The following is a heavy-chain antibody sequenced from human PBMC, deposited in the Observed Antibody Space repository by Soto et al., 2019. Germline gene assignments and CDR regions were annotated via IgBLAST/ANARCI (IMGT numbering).Heavy chain of an antibody. CDR3: AIRETYYYDSSGYFDY. Sequence: ASVKVSCKASGYTFTSYYINWVLQATGQGLEWMGWMNPNSGNTGYAQKFQGRVTMTRNTSISTAYMELSSLRSEDTAVYYCAIRETYYYDSSGYFDYWGQGTLVTVSS. J-gene: IGHJ4*02. CDR1: GYTFTSYY. V-gene: IGHV1-8*01. CDR2: MNPNSGNT. D-gene: IGHD3-22*01.